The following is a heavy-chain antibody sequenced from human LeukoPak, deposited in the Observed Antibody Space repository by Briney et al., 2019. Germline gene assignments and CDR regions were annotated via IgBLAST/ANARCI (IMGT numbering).Heavy chain of an antibody. Sequence: GASVKVSCKASGYTFTGYYMHWVRQAPGQGLEWMGRINPNSGGTNYAQKFQGRVTMTRDTSTSTAYMELSRLRSDDTAVYYCARELGITIFGVVIMVFDYWGQGTLVTVSS. V-gene: IGHV1-2*06. CDR1: GYTFTGYY. D-gene: IGHD3-3*01. CDR3: ARELGITIFGVVIMVFDY. CDR2: INPNSGGT. J-gene: IGHJ4*02.